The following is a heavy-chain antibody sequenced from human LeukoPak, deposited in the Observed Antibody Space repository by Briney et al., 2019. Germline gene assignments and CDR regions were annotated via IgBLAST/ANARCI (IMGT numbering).Heavy chain of an antibody. J-gene: IGHJ6*03. CDR3: ARDSSGSYSYYYYMDV. V-gene: IGHV1-46*01. CDR1: GYTFTSYY. D-gene: IGHD1-26*01. CDR2: INPSGGST. Sequence: GASVKVSCKPSGYTFTSYYMHWVRQAPGQGLEWMGIINPSGGSTSYAQKFQGRVTMTRDMSTSTVYMELSSLRSEDTAVYYCARDSSGSYSYYYYMDVWGKGTTVTVSS.